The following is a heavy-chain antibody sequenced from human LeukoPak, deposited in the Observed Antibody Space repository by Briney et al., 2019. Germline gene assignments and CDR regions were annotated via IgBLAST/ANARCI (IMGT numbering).Heavy chain of an antibody. CDR2: IYYSGTT. D-gene: IGHD6-13*01. V-gene: IGHV4-59*01. J-gene: IGHJ4*02. CDR3: ARGVYVAAAQYGY. CDR1: GGSISSYY. Sequence: PSETLSLTCTVSGGSISSYYWSWIRQPPGKGLEWIGYIYYSGTTNYNPSLKSRVTISVDTSKNQFSLKLSSVTAADTAVYYCARGVYVAAAQYGYWGQGTLVTVSS.